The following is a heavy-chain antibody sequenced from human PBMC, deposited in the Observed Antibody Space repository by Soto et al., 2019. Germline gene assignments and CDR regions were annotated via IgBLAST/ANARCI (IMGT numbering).Heavy chain of an antibody. D-gene: IGHD2-8*01. CDR2: IYSGGST. CDR3: ARSLGIGYCTNGVCNNWFDP. CDR1: GFTVSSNY. Sequence: GSLRLSCAASGFTVSSNYMSWVRQAPGKGLEWVSVIYSGGSTYYADSVKGRFTISRDNSKNTLYLQMNSLRAEDTAVYYCARSLGIGYCTNGVCNNWFDPWGQGTLVTVSS. V-gene: IGHV3-66*01. J-gene: IGHJ5*02.